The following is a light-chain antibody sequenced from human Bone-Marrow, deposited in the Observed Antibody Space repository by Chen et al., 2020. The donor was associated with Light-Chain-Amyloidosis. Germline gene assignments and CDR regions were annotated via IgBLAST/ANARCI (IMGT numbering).Light chain of an antibody. V-gene: IGKV4-1*01. CDR1: QRVFCSPHNKSH. J-gene: IGKJ1*01. CDR3: QQFYTTPWT. CDR2: WAS. Sequence: DIVMTQSPDSPAVSLCESATINCKSRQRVFCSPHNKSHLAWYQQKPGQPPTVLIYWASTRQSEVPDRFSGSGSGTDFTLTISNLLAEDVAVYYCQQFYTTPWTFGQGSKVEIK.